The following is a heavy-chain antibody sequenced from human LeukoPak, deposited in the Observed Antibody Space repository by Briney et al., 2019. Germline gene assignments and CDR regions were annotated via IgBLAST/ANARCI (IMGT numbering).Heavy chain of an antibody. V-gene: IGHV1-18*01. CDR3: ARVVQLWSPFDY. CDR1: GYTFTSYG. Sequence: ASVKVSCKASGYTFTSYGISWVRQAPGQGLEWMGLISAYNGNTNYAQKLQGRVTMTTDTSTSTAYMELRILRSDDTAVNYCARVVQLWSPFDYWGQGTLVTVSS. CDR2: ISAYNGNT. J-gene: IGHJ4*02. D-gene: IGHD5-18*01.